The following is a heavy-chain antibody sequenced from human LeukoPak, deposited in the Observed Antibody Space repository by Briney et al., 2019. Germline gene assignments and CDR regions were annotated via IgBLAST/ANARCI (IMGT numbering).Heavy chain of an antibody. CDR3: ARDAPSVAVAGGPDY. CDR2: ISVYNGNI. Sequence: GASVKVSCKASGYTFTSYGISWVRQAPGQGLEWMGWISVYNGNIHYAQKLQGRVTMTTDTFTSTAYVELRSLTSDDTAIYYCARDAPSVAVAGGPDYWGQGTLVSVSS. V-gene: IGHV1-18*01. CDR1: GYTFTSYG. D-gene: IGHD6-19*01. J-gene: IGHJ4*02.